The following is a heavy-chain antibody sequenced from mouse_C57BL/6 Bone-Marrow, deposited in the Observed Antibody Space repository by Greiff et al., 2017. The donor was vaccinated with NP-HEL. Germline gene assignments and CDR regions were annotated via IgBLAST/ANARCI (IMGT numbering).Heavy chain of an antibody. CDR3: AREDEYWYFDV. CDR1: GYTFTSYW. Sequence: QVQLQQSGAELVKPGASVKMSCKASGYTFTSYWITWVKQRPGQGLEWIGDIYPGSGSTNYNEKFKSKATLTVDTSSSTAYMQHSSLTSEDAAVYYCAREDEYWYFDVGGTGTTVTVTS. J-gene: IGHJ1*03. V-gene: IGHV1-55*01. CDR2: IYPGSGST.